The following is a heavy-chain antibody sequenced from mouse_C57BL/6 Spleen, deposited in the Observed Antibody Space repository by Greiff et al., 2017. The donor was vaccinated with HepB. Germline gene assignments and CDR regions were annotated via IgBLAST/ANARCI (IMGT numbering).Heavy chain of an antibody. CDR2: ISSGSSTI. CDR3: ARGGWLHYYAMDY. V-gene: IGHV5-17*01. CDR1: GFTFSDYG. J-gene: IGHJ4*01. D-gene: IGHD2-3*01. Sequence: EVQLVESGGGLVKPGGSLKLSCAASGFTFSDYGMHWVRQAPEKGLEWVAYISSGSSTIYYADTVKGRFTISRDNAKNTLFLQMTSLRSEDTAMYYCARGGWLHYYAMDYWGQGTSGTVSS.